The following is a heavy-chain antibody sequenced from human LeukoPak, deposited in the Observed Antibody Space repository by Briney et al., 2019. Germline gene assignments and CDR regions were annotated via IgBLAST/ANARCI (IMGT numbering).Heavy chain of an antibody. CDR3: ARDHWFLSSKKWYYNGMDV. CDR2: ISHNGSP. J-gene: IGHJ6*02. D-gene: IGHD3-9*01. V-gene: IGHV4-59*01. CDR1: GDSISNTY. Sequence: SETLSLTCTVSGDSISNTYWSWIRQSPGKGLEWIGYISHNGSPDYSPSLKSRVTTSADTSKNKFFLILASATAAHTAVYYCARDHWFLSSKKWYYNGMDVWGQGTTVTVSS.